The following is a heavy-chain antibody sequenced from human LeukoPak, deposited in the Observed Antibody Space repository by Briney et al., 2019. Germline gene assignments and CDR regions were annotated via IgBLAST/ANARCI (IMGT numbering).Heavy chain of an antibody. D-gene: IGHD6-19*01. J-gene: IGHJ6*02. CDR3: AREMYSSGDYGMDV. CDR1: GFTFSSYS. CDR2: ISSSSSYI. V-gene: IGHV3-21*01. Sequence: GGSLRLSCAASGFTFSSYSMNWVRQAPGKRLEWVSSISSSSSYIYYADSVKGRFTISRDNAKNSLYLQMNSLRAEDTAVYYCAREMYSSGDYGMDVWGQGTVVTVSS.